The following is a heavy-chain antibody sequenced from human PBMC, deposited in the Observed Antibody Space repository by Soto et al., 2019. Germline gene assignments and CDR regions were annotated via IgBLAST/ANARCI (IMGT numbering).Heavy chain of an antibody. J-gene: IGHJ4*02. D-gene: IGHD3-22*01. CDR2: LSPNGENQ. Sequence: GGSLSLSCAASGFTFENYAMHWVRQAPGKGLEWVAVLSPNGENQYYRDSVRGRFTISRDTSKSTLYLQMTSLRPEDTAVYYCATGAAFYYDTSRFWGQGTLVTVSS. CDR3: ATGAAFYYDTSRF. CDR1: GFTFENYA. V-gene: IGHV3-33*08.